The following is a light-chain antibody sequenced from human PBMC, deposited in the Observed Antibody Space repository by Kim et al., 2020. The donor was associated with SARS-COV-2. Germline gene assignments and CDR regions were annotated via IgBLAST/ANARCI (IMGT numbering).Light chain of an antibody. V-gene: IGKV1-5*03. CDR3: QQYNSYSWT. CDR1: QRISSW. Sequence: ASGGDRVTITCRASQRISSWLAWYQQKPGKAPKLLIYKASSLESGVPSRFSGSGSGTEFTLTISSLQPDDFATYYCQQYNSYSWTFGQGTKVDIK. J-gene: IGKJ1*01. CDR2: KAS.